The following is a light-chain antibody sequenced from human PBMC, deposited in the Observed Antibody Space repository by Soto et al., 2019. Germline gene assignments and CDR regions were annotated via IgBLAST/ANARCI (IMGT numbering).Light chain of an antibody. V-gene: IGLV1-44*01. CDR3: AAWDGSLQSWV. Sequence: QSVLTQPPSVSGTPGQRVTISCSGSSSNIGSHLVNWYQQVPGTAPRLLIYTNNQRPSGVPDRFSDAKSDTSASLAISGRQSDEEADYYCAAWDGSLQSWVLGGGTKLTVL. CDR2: TNN. CDR1: SSNIGSHL. J-gene: IGLJ3*02.